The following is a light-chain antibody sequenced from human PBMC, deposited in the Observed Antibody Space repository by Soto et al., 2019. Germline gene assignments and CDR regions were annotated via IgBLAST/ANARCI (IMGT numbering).Light chain of an antibody. J-gene: IGLJ2*01. V-gene: IGLV1-40*01. CDR1: SSNIGAGYD. CDR2: GNS. Sequence: QSVLTQPPSVSGAPGQRVTISCTGSSSNIGAGYDVHWYQQLPGTAPKLLIYGNSNRPSGVPDRFSGSKSGTSASLAITGIQAEDEADYYGQSYDSSLSAVVFGGGTKLTVL. CDR3: QSYDSSLSAVV.